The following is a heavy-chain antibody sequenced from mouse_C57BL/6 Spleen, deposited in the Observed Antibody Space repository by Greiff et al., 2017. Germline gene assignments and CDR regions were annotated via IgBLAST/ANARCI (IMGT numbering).Heavy chain of an antibody. D-gene: IGHD1-1*01. J-gene: IGHJ4*01. CDR3: ARHEATRAMDY. CDR2: ISSGGSYT. V-gene: IGHV5-6*01. Sequence: EVKVVESGGDLVKPGGSLKLSCAASGFTFSSYGMSWVRQTPDKRLEWVATISSGGSYTYYPDSVKGRFTISRDNAKTTLYLQMISLKSEDTAMYYCARHEATRAMDYWGQGTSVTVSS. CDR1: GFTFSSYG.